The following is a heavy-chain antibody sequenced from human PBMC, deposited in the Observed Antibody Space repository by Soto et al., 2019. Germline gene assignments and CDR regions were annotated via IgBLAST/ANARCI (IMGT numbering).Heavy chain of an antibody. CDR2: LIPSFGTA. Sequence: QVQLVQSGAEVKKPGSSVKVSCKASGGTFSSYAISWVRQAPGQGLEWMGGLIPSFGTANYAQKFQGRVTITADESTSTAYMELSSLRSEDTAVYYCARAPDYGDYVGPFDYWGQGTLVTVSS. CDR3: ARAPDYGDYVGPFDY. V-gene: IGHV1-69*01. J-gene: IGHJ4*02. CDR1: GGTFSSYA. D-gene: IGHD4-17*01.